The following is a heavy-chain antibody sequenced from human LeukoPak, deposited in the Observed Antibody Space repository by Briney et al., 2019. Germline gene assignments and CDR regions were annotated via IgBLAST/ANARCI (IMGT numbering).Heavy chain of an antibody. J-gene: IGHJ4*02. CDR2: ISESGGST. D-gene: IGHD6-19*01. Sequence: PGGSLRLSCAASGFTFSTYAMTWVRQAPGKGLEWVSDISESGGSTYYEDSVQGRFTISRDNSKNTLYLQMISLRVEDTAIYYCAKAGSDWYYFDSWGQGTLVTVSS. CDR3: AKAGSDWYYFDS. V-gene: IGHV3-23*01. CDR1: GFTFSTYA.